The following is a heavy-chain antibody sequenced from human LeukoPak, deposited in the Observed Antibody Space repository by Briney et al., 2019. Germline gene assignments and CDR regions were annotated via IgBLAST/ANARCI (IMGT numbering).Heavy chain of an antibody. D-gene: IGHD3-22*01. J-gene: IGHJ6*02. CDR1: GGSISSGDYY. V-gene: IGHV4-30-4*01. Sequence: SETLSLTCTVSGGSISSGDYYWSWIRQPPGKGLEWIGYIYYSGSTYYNPSLKSRVTISVDTSKNQFSLKLSSVTAADAAVYFCARARRNYDNSGSQGMEGWGQGTTVTVAS. CDR2: IYYSGST. CDR3: ARARRNYDNSGSQGMEG.